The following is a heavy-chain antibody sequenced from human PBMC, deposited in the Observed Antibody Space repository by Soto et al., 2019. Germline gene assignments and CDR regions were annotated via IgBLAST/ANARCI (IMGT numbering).Heavy chain of an antibody. Sequence: TSESLSLTCTVSGGSISSGGYYWSWIRQHPGEGLEWIGYIYYSGSTYYNPSLKSRVTISVDTSKNQFSLKLSSVTAADTAVYYCARGLLLWSRHLGDWFDPWGQGTLVTVSS. CDR3: ARGLLLWSRHLGDWFDP. CDR2: IYYSGST. CDR1: GGSISSGGYY. V-gene: IGHV4-31*03. J-gene: IGHJ5*02. D-gene: IGHD3-10*01.